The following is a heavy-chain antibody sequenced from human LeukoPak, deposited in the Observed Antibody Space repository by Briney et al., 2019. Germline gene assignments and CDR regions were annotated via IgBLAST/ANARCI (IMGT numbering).Heavy chain of an antibody. CDR3: ARVDAEVMSIAAAADY. J-gene: IGHJ4*02. CDR1: GYSFTDYE. CDR2: INPNTGGT. D-gene: IGHD6-13*01. Sequence: GASVKVSCKTSGYSFTDYEIHWVRQAPGQGLEWMGWINPNTGGTKYAQKFQGRVTMTRDTSSTTACMELRSLRSDDTAVYYCARVDAEVMSIAAAADYWGQGTLVTVSS. V-gene: IGHV1-2*02.